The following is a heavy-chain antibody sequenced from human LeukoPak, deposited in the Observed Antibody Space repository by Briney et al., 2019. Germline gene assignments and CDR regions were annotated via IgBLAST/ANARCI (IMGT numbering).Heavy chain of an antibody. J-gene: IGHJ4*02. CDR2: ISGYSGNT. Sequence: WASVRVSCKASGYTFTSYGISWVRQAPGQGLEWMGWISGYSGNTNYVQKFQGRVTKATDTSTSTVYMELRSLRSDDTAVYYCARDIATVVHQEWGQGTLVTVSS. CDR1: GYTFTSYG. CDR3: ARDIATVVHQE. D-gene: IGHD2-2*01. V-gene: IGHV1-18*01.